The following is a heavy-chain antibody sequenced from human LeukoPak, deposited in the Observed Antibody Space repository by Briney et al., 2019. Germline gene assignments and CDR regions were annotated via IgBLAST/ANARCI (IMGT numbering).Heavy chain of an antibody. D-gene: IGHD2-21*02. J-gene: IGHJ4*02. CDR1: GYTFPTYY. Sequence: GESLKISCKASGYTFPTYYIAWVRQMPGKGLEWMGIIYPRDSDTTYSPSFQGQVTISADKSNSTAYVQWSSLKASDTATYYCARLSVRDFVSSFDFWGQGTLVTVSS. CDR2: IYPRDSDT. V-gene: IGHV5-51*01. CDR3: ARLSVRDFVSSFDF.